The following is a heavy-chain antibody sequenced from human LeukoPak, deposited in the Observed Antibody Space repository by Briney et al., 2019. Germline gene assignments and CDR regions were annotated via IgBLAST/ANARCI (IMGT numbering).Heavy chain of an antibody. CDR2: IRYDENNR. CDR1: GFTFSSYG. V-gene: IGHV3-30*02. CDR3: ARGGRPNYVWGSYRYSYYFDY. Sequence: SGGSLRLSCAASGFTFSSYGMHWVRQAPGKGLEWVSFIRYDENNRYYADSVKGRFTISRDNSKNTLYLQMNSLRAEDTAVYYCARGGRPNYVWGSYRYSYYFDYWGQGTLVTVSS. D-gene: IGHD3-16*02. J-gene: IGHJ4*02.